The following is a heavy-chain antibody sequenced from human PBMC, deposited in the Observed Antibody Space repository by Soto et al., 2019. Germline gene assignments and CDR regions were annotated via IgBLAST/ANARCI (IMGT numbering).Heavy chain of an antibody. CDR2: ISGSGGST. CDR1: GFTFSSYA. Sequence: QPGGSLRLSCAASGFTFSSYAMSWVRQAPGKGLEWVSAISGSGGSTYYADSVKGRFTISRDNSKNTLYLQMNSLRAEDTAVYYCAKGVEGGDWSEVHYYYYYGMDVWGQGTTGTVSS. V-gene: IGHV3-23*01. D-gene: IGHD2-21*02. J-gene: IGHJ6*02. CDR3: AKGVEGGDWSEVHYYYYYGMDV.